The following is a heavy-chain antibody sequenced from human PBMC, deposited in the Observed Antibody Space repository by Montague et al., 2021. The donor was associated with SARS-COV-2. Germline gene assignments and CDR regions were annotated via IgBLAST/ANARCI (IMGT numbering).Heavy chain of an antibody. CDR1: GGSISNYY. D-gene: IGHD3-3*01. CDR2: MYYSGST. Sequence: SETLSLTCTVSGGSISNYYWSWIRQSPGKGLEWIAYMYYSGSTKYNPSLKSRATISVDTSKNQFSLTLSSMTAADTAVYHCARARGRTIFGVIGAYYGMDIWGQGTTVTVS. V-gene: IGHV4-59*01. J-gene: IGHJ6*02. CDR3: ARARGRTIFGVIGAYYGMDI.